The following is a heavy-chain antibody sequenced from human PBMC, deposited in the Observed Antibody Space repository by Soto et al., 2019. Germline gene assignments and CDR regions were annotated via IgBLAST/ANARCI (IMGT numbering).Heavy chain of an antibody. J-gene: IGHJ5*02. CDR3: ARVSDIVEGWFDP. Sequence: SETLSLTCTVSGGSISSDYWTWIRQPPGKGLEWIGYIYYSGGTNYNPSLKSRVTLSVDTSKNQFSLKLSSVTAADTAVYYCARVSDIVEGWFDPWGQGTLVTVSS. CDR2: IYYSGGT. D-gene: IGHD2-15*01. CDR1: GGSISSDY. V-gene: IGHV4-59*12.